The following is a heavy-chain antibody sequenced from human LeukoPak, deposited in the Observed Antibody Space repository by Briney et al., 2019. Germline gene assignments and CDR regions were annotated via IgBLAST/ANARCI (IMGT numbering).Heavy chain of an antibody. CDR3: AKDFMGATSDY. V-gene: IGHV3-33*06. Sequence: PGRSLRLSCAASGFAFSSYGMHWVRQAPGKGLEWVAVIWYDGSNKYYADSVKGRFTISRDNSKNTLYLQMNSLRAEDTAVYYCAKDFMGATSDYWGQGTLVTVSS. D-gene: IGHD1-26*01. CDR2: IWYDGSNK. J-gene: IGHJ4*02. CDR1: GFAFSSYG.